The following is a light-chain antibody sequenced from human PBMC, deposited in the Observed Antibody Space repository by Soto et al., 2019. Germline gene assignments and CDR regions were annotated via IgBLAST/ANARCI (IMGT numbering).Light chain of an antibody. Sequence: QLVLTQSSSASASLGSSVKLTCTLSSGHSSYIIAWHQQQPGKAPRYLMKLEGSGSYNKGSGVPDRFSGSRSGADRYLTISNLQFEDEADYYCETWDSNTHVFGGGTKLTVL. CDR1: SGHSSYI. J-gene: IGLJ3*02. CDR2: LEGSGSY. CDR3: ETWDSNTHV. V-gene: IGLV4-60*02.